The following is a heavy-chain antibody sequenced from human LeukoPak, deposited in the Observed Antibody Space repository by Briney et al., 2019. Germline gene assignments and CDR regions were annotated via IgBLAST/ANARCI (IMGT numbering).Heavy chain of an antibody. Sequence: ASVKVSCKASGYTFTSYGISWVRQAPGQGLEWMGWISAYNGNTNYAQKLQGRVTMTTDTSTSTAYMELRSLRSDDTAVYYCAGVFGVVIDNWFDPWGQGTLVTVSS. V-gene: IGHV1-18*01. CDR1: GYTFTSYG. D-gene: IGHD3-3*01. CDR3: AGVFGVVIDNWFDP. CDR2: ISAYNGNT. J-gene: IGHJ5*02.